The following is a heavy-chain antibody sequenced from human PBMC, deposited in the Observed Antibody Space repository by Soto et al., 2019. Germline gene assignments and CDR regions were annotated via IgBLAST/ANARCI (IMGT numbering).Heavy chain of an antibody. CDR3: AKGDYDSSGYYNWFDP. Sequence: GGSLRLSCAASGFTFSSYAMSWVRQAPGKGLEWVSAISGSGGSTYYADSVKGRFTISRDNSKNTLYLQMNSLRAEDTAVYYCAKGDYDSSGYYNWFDPWGQGTLVTVSS. CDR1: GFTFSSYA. J-gene: IGHJ5*02. CDR2: ISGSGGST. V-gene: IGHV3-23*01. D-gene: IGHD3-22*01.